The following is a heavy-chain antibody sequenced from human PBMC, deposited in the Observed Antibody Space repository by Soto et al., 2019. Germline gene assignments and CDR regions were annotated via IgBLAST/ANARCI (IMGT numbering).Heavy chain of an antibody. CDR1: GFTFSSYA. Sequence: EVQLLESGGGWLQPGGSVRLSCAASGFTFSSYAMRWVRRAHGKGLEWVSAISGRGGSTYYADSVKGRFTISRDNSKNTLYLQMNSLRAEDTAVYYCAKAESITIFGVATLGYFQHCGQGTLVTVSS. CDR2: ISGRGGST. J-gene: IGHJ1*01. CDR3: AKAESITIFGVATLGYFQH. V-gene: IGHV3-23*01. D-gene: IGHD3-3*01.